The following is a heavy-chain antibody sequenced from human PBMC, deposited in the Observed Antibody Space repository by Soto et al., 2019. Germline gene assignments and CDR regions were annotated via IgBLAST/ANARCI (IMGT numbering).Heavy chain of an antibody. Sequence: QVQLVQSGPEVKKPGASVRVSCTVSGYPFSGYGITWVRQAPGQGLEWMGWISGNYGNTNYAQKFQGRVTMTTDTSTDTAYMEVHSLRSDDMAIYYWARDPGAVDHRPLAPWGRGSVVTVSA. CDR1: GYPFSGYG. CDR2: ISGNYGNT. V-gene: IGHV1-18*03. J-gene: IGHJ5*02. CDR3: ARDPGAVDHRPLAP. D-gene: IGHD6-19*01.